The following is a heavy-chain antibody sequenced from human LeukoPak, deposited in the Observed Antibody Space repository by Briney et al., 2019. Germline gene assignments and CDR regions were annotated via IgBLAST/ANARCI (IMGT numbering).Heavy chain of an antibody. CDR2: THYSGTT. V-gene: IGHV4-59*08. J-gene: IGHJ6*02. Sequence: SETLSLTCTVSGGSISSSYWSWVRQPPGKELEWIGYTHYSGTTNYNPSLKSRVTMSVDTSKNQFSLRLSSVTAADTAMYYCARLRGLQAINDHYYHAMDVWGQGTTVTVSS. CDR3: ARLRGLQAINDHYYHAMDV. CDR1: GGSISSSY. D-gene: IGHD2-2*02.